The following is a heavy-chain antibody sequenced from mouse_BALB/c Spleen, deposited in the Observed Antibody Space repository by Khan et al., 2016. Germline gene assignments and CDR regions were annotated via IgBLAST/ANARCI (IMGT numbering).Heavy chain of an antibody. Sequence: EVQLQESGPGLVKPSQSLSLTCTVTGYSITSDYAWNWIRPFPGNKLEWMGYISYSGSTSYNPSLNSRISITRDTTKNQFFLQLNSVTTEDTASYYGATYYNGSCHYAMDDWGQGTTVTVSS. D-gene: IGHD1-1*01. CDR3: ATYYNGSCHYAMDD. J-gene: IGHJ4*01. CDR1: GYSITSDYA. V-gene: IGHV3-2*02. CDR2: ISYSGST.